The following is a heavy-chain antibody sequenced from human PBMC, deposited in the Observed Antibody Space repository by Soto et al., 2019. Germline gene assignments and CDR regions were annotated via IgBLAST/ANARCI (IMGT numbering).Heavy chain of an antibody. D-gene: IGHD2-21*01. Sequence: EVQLVESGGGLVQPGGSLRLSCAASGFTFNTSWMTWVRQAPGQGLEWVANIKPDGSETYYLDSVKGRFTISRDSARDSVHLQMNVLRAEDTALYYCGRFGIVAAIDQWGRGTLVTVSS. CDR2: IKPDGSET. CDR1: GFTFNTSW. V-gene: IGHV3-7*01. CDR3: GRFGIVAAIDQ. J-gene: IGHJ4*02.